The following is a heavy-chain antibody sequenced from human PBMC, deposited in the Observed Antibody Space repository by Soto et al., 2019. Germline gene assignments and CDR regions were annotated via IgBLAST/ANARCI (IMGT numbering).Heavy chain of an antibody. CDR1: GGSVSSGSYY. J-gene: IGHJ3*02. CDR3: ARGGSNDWQAAFDI. Sequence: PSETLSLTCTVSGGSVSSGSYYWSWIRQPPGKGLEWIGHTYYTGSTNYNPSLKSRVTISIDTSKNQFSLKLTSVTAADTAVYDCARGGSNDWQAAFDIWGQGTMVTVS. V-gene: IGHV4-61*01. CDR2: TYYTGST. D-gene: IGHD3-16*01.